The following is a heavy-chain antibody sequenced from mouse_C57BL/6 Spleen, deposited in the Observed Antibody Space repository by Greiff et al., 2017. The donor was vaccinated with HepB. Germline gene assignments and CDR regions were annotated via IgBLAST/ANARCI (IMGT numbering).Heavy chain of an antibody. J-gene: IGHJ3*01. CDR3: AGKGGTPGSSPWFAY. Sequence: LVESGAELAKPGASVKLSCKASGYTFTSYWMHWVKQRPGQGLEWIGYINPSRGYTKYNQKFQDTATLTADKSSRTAYMQLSSLTYEDSAVYDCAGKGGTPGSSPWFAYGGQGTLVTVAA. D-gene: IGHD1-1*01. CDR2: INPSRGYT. V-gene: IGHV1-7*01. CDR1: GYTFTSYW.